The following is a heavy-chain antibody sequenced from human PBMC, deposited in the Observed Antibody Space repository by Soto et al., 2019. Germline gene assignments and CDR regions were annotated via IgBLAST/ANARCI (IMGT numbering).Heavy chain of an antibody. D-gene: IGHD6-13*01. CDR2: IYYSGST. CDR1: GGSISSYY. J-gene: IGHJ5*02. Sequence: SETLSLTCTVSGGSISSYYWSWIRQPPGKGLEWIGYIYYSGSTNYNPSLKSRVTISVDTSKNQFSLKLSSVTAADTAVYYCARAAVAPGIAAPGRPSTNWFDPWGQGTLVTVSS. V-gene: IGHV4-59*01. CDR3: ARAAVAPGIAAPGRPSTNWFDP.